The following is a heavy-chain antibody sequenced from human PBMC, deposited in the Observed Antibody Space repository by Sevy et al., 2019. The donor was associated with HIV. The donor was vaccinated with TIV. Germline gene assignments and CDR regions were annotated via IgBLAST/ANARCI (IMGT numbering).Heavy chain of an antibody. D-gene: IGHD6-6*01. CDR2: IFYSGNT. CDR3: ATISQQLVGFFDY. Sequence: SETLCLTCTVSGGSISSYYWSWIRHPPGKGLEWIGYIFYSGNTYYNPSLKRRVTISVDTSKNQFSLKLTSVTAADTAVYYCATISQQLVGFFDYWGQGTLVTVSS. V-gene: IGHV4-59*01. J-gene: IGHJ4*02. CDR1: GGSISSYY.